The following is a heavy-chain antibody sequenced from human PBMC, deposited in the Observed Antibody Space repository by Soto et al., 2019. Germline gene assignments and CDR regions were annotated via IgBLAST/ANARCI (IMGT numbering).Heavy chain of an antibody. V-gene: IGHV3-48*02. CDR1: GFTLSAHS. D-gene: IGHD2-21*02. CDR3: ARDVYCGGDCPGRAYGMDV. Sequence: EVQLVESGGGLVQPGGSLRLSCAASGFTLSAHSMNWVRQAPGKGLEWVSYISSRSRVIYYADSVKGRFTSSRDNAKNSRYLQMNSLRDEDAAVYYCARDVYCGGDCPGRAYGMDVWGQGTTVTVS. CDR2: ISSRSRVI. J-gene: IGHJ6*02.